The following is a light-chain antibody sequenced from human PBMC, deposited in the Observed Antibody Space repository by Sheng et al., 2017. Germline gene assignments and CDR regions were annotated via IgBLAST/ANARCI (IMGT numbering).Light chain of an antibody. CDR2: AAS. V-gene: IGKV1-NL1*01. CDR3: HQYYSSYT. CDR1: QRISNA. J-gene: IGKJ2*01. Sequence: DIQMTQSPSSLSASVGDRVTITCRASQRISNALAWYQQKPGKAPKLLLFAASRLESGVPSRFSGSGSGTDYTLSISSLQPEDFATYFCHQYYSSYTFGQGTKLEIK.